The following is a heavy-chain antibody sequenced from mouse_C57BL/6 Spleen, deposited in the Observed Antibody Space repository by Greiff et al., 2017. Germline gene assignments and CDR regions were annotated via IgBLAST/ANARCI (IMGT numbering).Heavy chain of an antibody. CDR3: ARRGNWGEGYFDV. Sequence: QVQLQQSGPELVKPGASVKISCKASGYAFSSSWMNWVKQRPGKGLEWIGRIYPGDGATNYNGKFKGKATLTADISSSTAYMQLISLTSVDSAVYFCARRGNWGEGYFDVWGTGTTVTVSS. CDR2: IYPGDGAT. CDR1: GYAFSSSW. V-gene: IGHV1-82*01. D-gene: IGHD4-1*02. J-gene: IGHJ1*03.